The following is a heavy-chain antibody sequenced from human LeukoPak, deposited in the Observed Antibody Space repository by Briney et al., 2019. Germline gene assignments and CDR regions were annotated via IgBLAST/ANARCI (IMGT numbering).Heavy chain of an antibody. CDR1: GGSITSNY. D-gene: IGHD6-19*01. CDR3: ASSVFVAGGWFHFDY. Sequence: PSETLSLTCTLSGGSITSNYWSWLRQSPGKGLEWIGYFSYSGSTHYSPSLTSRVAISVDTSRNQFSLKLSSVTAADTAVYYCASSVFVAGGWFHFDYWGQGTLVTVSS. CDR2: FSYSGST. J-gene: IGHJ4*02. V-gene: IGHV4-59*01.